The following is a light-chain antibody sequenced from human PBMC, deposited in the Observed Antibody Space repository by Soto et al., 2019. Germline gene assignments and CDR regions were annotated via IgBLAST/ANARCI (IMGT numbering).Light chain of an antibody. CDR2: DVT. V-gene: IGLV2-11*01. J-gene: IGLJ1*01. Sequence: SARTQPRSVSGYPGQSVTISCTGTSSDVGGYNYVSWYQQHPDKAPKVMIYDVTKRPSGVPDRFSGSKSGNTASLTISGLQAEDEADYYCCSYAGSYIYVFGTGTKVTVL. CDR1: SSDVGGYNY. CDR3: CSYAGSYIYV.